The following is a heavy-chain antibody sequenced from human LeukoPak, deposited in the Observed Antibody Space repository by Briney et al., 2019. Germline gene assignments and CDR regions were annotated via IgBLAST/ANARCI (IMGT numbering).Heavy chain of an antibody. CDR3: ARVKWELPDY. Sequence: GGSLRLSCAASGFTFSSYWMHWVRQAPEKGLVWVSRINTDGSSTSYADSVKGRFTISRDNAKNTLYLQMNSLRAEDTAVYYCARVKWELPDYWGQGTLVTVSS. D-gene: IGHD1-26*01. CDR1: GFTFSSYW. J-gene: IGHJ4*02. CDR2: INTDGSST. V-gene: IGHV3-74*01.